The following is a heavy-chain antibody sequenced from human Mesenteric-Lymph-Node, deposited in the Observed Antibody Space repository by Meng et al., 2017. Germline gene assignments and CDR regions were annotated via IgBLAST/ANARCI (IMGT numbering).Heavy chain of an antibody. CDR1: GFTFSDYY. V-gene: IGHV3-11*01. Sequence: GESLKISCAVSGFTFSDYYMSWIRQAPGKGLEWLSYISSPGSTIYYADSVKGRFTISRDNAKNSLYLQMNSLRAEDTAVYYCARGVYYYESSGDYFDYWGQGMLVTVSS. J-gene: IGHJ4*02. CDR2: ISSPGSTI. CDR3: ARGVYYYESSGDYFDY. D-gene: IGHD3-22*01.